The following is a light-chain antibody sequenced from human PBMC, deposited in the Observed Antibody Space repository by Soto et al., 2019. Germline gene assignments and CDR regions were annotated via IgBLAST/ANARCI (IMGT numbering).Light chain of an antibody. CDR3: QQYGSSPPIT. V-gene: IGKV3-20*01. Sequence: EFVLTQSPGTLSLSPGERATLSCRASQTVRSNYLAWYQQKPGQAPRLLIYGASSRATGIPDRFSGSGSGTDFPLTISRLEPEDFAVYYCQQYGSSPPITFGQGTRLEIK. J-gene: IGKJ5*01. CDR2: GAS. CDR1: QTVRSNY.